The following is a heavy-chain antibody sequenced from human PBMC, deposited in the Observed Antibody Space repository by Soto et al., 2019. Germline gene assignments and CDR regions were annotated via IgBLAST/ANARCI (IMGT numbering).Heavy chain of an antibody. Sequence: SETLSLTCTVSGGSISGYYWSWIRQPPGKGLEWIGYIYYTGSTNYNPSLKSRVTISVDTSKNQFSLKLNSVTAADTAVYYCASASYCSGGSCYHYYYYYYGMDVWGQGTTVTVSS. CDR2: IYYTGST. CDR1: GGSISGYY. V-gene: IGHV4-59*01. J-gene: IGHJ6*02. CDR3: ASASYCSGGSCYHYYYYYYGMDV. D-gene: IGHD2-15*01.